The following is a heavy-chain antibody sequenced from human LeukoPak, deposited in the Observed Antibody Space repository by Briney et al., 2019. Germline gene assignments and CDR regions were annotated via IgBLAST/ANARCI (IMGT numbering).Heavy chain of an antibody. CDR1: GFTFSNSG. J-gene: IGHJ4*02. D-gene: IGHD6-25*01. CDR3: AKDHSIAAAGYYFDY. V-gene: IGHV3-30*18. CDR2: ISYDGRNK. Sequence: PGGSLRLSCAASGFTFSNSGLHWVRQAPGKGLEWVAVISYDGRNKYYTDSVKGRFTNSRDNSKNTVYLQMNSLRAEDTAVYYCAKDHSIAAAGYYFDYWGQGTLVTVSS.